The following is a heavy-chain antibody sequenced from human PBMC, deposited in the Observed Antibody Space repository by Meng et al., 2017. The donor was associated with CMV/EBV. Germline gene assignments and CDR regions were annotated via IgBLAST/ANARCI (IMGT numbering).Heavy chain of an antibody. CDR2: IYTSGST. CDR3: ARDLMNCSSTSCANWIDP. J-gene: IGHJ5*02. Sequence: QVQLQESGPALVKPSETLSLTCTVSGGSISSYYWSWIRQPAGKGLEWIGRIYTSGSTNYNPSLKSRVTMSVDTSKNQFSLKLSSVTAADTAVYYCARDLMNCSSTSCANWIDPWGQGTLVTVSS. CDR1: GGSISSYY. V-gene: IGHV4-4*07. D-gene: IGHD2-2*01.